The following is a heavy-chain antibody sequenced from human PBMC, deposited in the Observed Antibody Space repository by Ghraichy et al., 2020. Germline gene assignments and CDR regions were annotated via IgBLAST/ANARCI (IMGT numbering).Heavy chain of an antibody. D-gene: IGHD2-2*02. CDR2: INHSGST. Sequence: SETLSLTCAVYGGSFSGYYWSWIRQPPGKGLEWIGEINHSGSTNYNPSLKSRVTISVDTSKNQFSLKLSSVTAADTAVYYCASRGNRYCSSTSCYTNWQSDYWGQGTLVTVSS. V-gene: IGHV4-34*01. CDR1: GGSFSGYY. CDR3: ASRGNRYCSSTSCYTNWQSDY. J-gene: IGHJ4*02.